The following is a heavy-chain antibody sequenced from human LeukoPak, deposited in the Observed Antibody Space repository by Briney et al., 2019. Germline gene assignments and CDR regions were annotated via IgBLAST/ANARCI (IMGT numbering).Heavy chain of an antibody. J-gene: IGHJ4*02. CDR1: GLTFSSYE. V-gene: IGHV3-48*03. Sequence: GGSLRLSCAVSGLTFSSYEMNWVRQAPGKGLEWVSYISSSGSTIYYADSVKGRFTNSRDNAKNSLYLQMNSLRAEDTAVYYCARFGTTVTRNYWGQGTLVTVSS. CDR3: ARFGTTVTRNY. D-gene: IGHD4-17*01. CDR2: ISSSGSTI.